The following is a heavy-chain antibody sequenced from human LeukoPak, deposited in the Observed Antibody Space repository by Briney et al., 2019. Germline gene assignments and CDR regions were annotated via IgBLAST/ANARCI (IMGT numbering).Heavy chain of an antibody. J-gene: IGHJ4*02. CDR2: ISGSGGST. CDR3: AIVPAAMFAVAGSFDY. D-gene: IGHD2-2*01. CDR1: GFTFSSYA. V-gene: IGHV3-23*01. Sequence: PGGSLRLSCAASGFTFSSYAMSWVRQAPGKGLEWVSAISGSGGSTYYADSVKGRFTISRDNSKNTLYLQMNSLRAEDAAVYYCAIVPAAMFAVAGSFDYWGQGTLVTVSS.